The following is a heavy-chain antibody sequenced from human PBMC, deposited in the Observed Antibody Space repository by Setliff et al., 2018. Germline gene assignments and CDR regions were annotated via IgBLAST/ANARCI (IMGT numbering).Heavy chain of an antibody. D-gene: IGHD3-10*01. CDR1: GGSVSSGYY. Sequence: SETLSLTCTVSGGSVSSGYYWSWIRQPPGKGLEWIGYIYYSGSTNYNPSLKSRVTISVDTSKNQFSLKLSSVTAADTAVYYCAREKGVYTYYFDYWGQGTLVTVSS. CDR3: AREKGVYTYYFDY. V-gene: IGHV4-61*01. J-gene: IGHJ4*02. CDR2: IYYSGST.